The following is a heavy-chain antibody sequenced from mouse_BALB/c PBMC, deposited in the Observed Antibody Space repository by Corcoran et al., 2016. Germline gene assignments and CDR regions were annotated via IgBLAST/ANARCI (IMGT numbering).Heavy chain of an antibody. CDR3: AGYDEDYYAMDS. V-gene: IGHV9-2-1*01. D-gene: IGHD2-14*01. CDR1: GDTITDYS. CDR2: MNTETGEA. Sequence: QIQLVQSGPELKKPGETVEIACKESGDTITDYSMHWVKQVPGRGLKGMGWMNTETGEATYADDCKGRFAFSLEASASTAYLQINNLKNEDTAPYVCAGYDEDYYAMDSWGQGTSVTVSS. J-gene: IGHJ4*01.